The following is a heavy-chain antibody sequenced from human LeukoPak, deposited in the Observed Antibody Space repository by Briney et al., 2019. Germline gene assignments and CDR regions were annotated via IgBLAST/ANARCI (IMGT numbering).Heavy chain of an antibody. Sequence: GGSLRLSCAASGFTFSSYGMHWVRQAPGKGLEWVAFIRYDGSNKYYADSVKGRFTISRDNSKNTLHLQMNSLRAEDTAVYYCAREDGYSSGSLPTPDFWGQGTLVTVSS. J-gene: IGHJ4*02. CDR1: GFTFSSYG. V-gene: IGHV3-30*02. CDR3: AREDGYSSGSLPTPDF. D-gene: IGHD6-19*01. CDR2: IRYDGSNK.